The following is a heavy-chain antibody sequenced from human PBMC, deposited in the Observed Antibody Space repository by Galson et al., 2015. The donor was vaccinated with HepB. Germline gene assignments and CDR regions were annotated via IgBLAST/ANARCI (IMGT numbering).Heavy chain of an antibody. D-gene: IGHD3-10*01. Sequence: SVKVSCKASGGTFSRCAISWVRQAPGQGLEWMGEIIPILGTANYAQNFQGRVTITADKSTSTAYMELSSLRSEDTAMYYCARDYGDLYDFYMDVWGKGTTVTVSS. V-gene: IGHV1-69*10. CDR3: ARDYGDLYDFYMDV. CDR2: IIPILGTA. CDR1: GGTFSRCA. J-gene: IGHJ6*03.